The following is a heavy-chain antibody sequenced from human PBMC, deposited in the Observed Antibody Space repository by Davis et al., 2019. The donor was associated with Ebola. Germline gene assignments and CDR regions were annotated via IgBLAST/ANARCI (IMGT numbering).Heavy chain of an antibody. Sequence: AASVKVSCKASGYTFTSYAMHWVRQAPGQRLEWMGWINAGNGNTKYSQKFQGRVTLTIDTSTSTASMELRSLRSDDTAVYYCARERPLRFLEWLARDENYYYYYGMEVWGKGTTVTVSS. J-gene: IGHJ6*04. CDR2: INAGNGNT. CDR1: GYTFTSYA. V-gene: IGHV1-3*01. D-gene: IGHD3-3*01. CDR3: ARERPLRFLEWLARDENYYYYYGMEV.